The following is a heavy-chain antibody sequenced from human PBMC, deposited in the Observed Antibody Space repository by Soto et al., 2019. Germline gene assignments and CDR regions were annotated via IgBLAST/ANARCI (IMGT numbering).Heavy chain of an antibody. J-gene: IGHJ5*02. CDR2: IWYDGSNK. Sequence: QVQLVESGGGVVQPGRSLRLSCAASGFTFSSYGMHWVRQAPGKGLEWVAVIWYDGSNKYYADSVKGRFTISRDNSKNTLYLQMNSLRAEDPAVYYCARGNSGYDLNWFDPWGQGTLVTVSS. V-gene: IGHV3-33*01. CDR1: GFTFSSYG. CDR3: ARGNSGYDLNWFDP. D-gene: IGHD5-12*01.